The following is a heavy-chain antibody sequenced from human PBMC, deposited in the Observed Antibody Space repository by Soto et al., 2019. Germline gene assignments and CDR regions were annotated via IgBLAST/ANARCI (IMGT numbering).Heavy chain of an antibody. V-gene: IGHV1-8*01. CDR2: MNPNSGNT. CDR3: ARTYMVRGVLIRGYYYYGMDV. J-gene: IGHJ6*02. Sequence: ASVKVSCKASGYTFTSYDINWVRQATGQGLEWMGWMNPNSGNTGYAQKFQDRVTMTRNTSISTAYMELSSLRDEDTAVYYCARTYMVRGVLIRGYYYYGMDVWGQGTTVTVSS. D-gene: IGHD3-10*01. CDR1: GYTFTSYD.